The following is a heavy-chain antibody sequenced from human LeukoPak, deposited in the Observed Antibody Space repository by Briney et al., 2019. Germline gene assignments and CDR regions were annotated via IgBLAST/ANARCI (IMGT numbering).Heavy chain of an antibody. CDR3: ARGGPYYYDSSGYPGD. V-gene: IGHV1-69*04. Sequence: SVTVSCKAFGGTFSSYAISWVRQAPGQGLEWMGRIIPILGIANYAQKFQGRVTITADKSTSTAYMELSSLRSEDTAVYYCARGGPYYYDSSGYPGDWGQGTLVTVSS. D-gene: IGHD3-22*01. CDR2: IIPILGIA. CDR1: GGTFSSYA. J-gene: IGHJ4*02.